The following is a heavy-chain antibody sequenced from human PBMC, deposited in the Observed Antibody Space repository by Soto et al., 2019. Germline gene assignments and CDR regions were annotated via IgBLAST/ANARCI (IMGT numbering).Heavy chain of an antibody. D-gene: IGHD5-12*01. CDR1: GYTFFTYD. V-gene: IGHV1-18*01. CDR3: ARHHGPTTSENWFDP. CDR2: ISTYSGDT. Sequence: QVHLVQSGVEVKTPGASVKFSCQASGYTFFTYDISWVRQDPGQGLEWMGWISTYSGDTKYAQKFQGRVTMTTDKSTTTAYLELRSLRSDDTAVYYCARHHGPTTSENWFDPWGQGTLVTVSS. J-gene: IGHJ5*02.